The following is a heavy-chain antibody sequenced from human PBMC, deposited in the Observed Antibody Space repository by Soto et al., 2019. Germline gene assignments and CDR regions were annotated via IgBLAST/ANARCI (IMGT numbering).Heavy chain of an antibody. D-gene: IGHD3-9*01. Sequence: GGSLRLSCAASGFTFSSYAMGWVRQAPGTGLEWVSVIDGSGGDRSLADSVKGRFTISRDNSKNTLYLQMDRLRVEDTARYFFVKEIEAGAYFETPAFDSGGKEPLVTV. V-gene: IGHV3-23*01. CDR2: IDGSGGDR. CDR3: VKEIEAGAYFETPAFDS. CDR1: GFTFSSYA. J-gene: IGHJ4*02.